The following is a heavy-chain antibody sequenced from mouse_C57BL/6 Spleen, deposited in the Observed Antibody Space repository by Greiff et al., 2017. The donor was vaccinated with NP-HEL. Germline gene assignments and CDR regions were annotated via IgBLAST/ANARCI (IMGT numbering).Heavy chain of an antibody. D-gene: IGHD4-1*02. CDR3: ARRGQLGYYCDY. CDR1: GYTFTSYL. Sequence: QVQLQQPGAELVRPGSSVKLSCKASGYTFTSYLMHWVKQRPIQGLEWIGNIDPSDSETHYNQKFKDKATLTVDKSSSTAYMQLSSLTSEDAAVYYCARRGQLGYYCDYWGQGTTLTVAS. V-gene: IGHV1-52*01. CDR2: IDPSDSET. J-gene: IGHJ2*01.